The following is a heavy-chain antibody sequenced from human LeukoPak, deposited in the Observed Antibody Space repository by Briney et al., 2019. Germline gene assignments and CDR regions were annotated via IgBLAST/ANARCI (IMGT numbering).Heavy chain of an antibody. CDR2: INHSGST. CDR1: GGSFSGYY. Sequence: SETLSLTCAVYGGSFSGYYWSWIRQPPGKGLEWIGEINHSGSTNYNPSLKSRVTISVDTSKNQFSLKLSSATAADTAVYYCARARDCSSTSCYYYYYYMDVWGKGTTVTVSS. J-gene: IGHJ6*03. D-gene: IGHD2-2*01. CDR3: ARARDCSSTSCYYYYYYMDV. V-gene: IGHV4-34*01.